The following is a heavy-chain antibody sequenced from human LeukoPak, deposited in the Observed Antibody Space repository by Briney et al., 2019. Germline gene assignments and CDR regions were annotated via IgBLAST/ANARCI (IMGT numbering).Heavy chain of an antibody. J-gene: IGHJ4*02. Sequence: SETLSLTCTVSGGSISSSSYYWGWIRQPPGKGLEWIGSIYYSGSTYYNPSLKSRVTISVDTSKNQFSLKLSSVTAADTAVYYCARKGIAVAGTGDYWGQGILVTVSS. CDR2: IYYSGST. V-gene: IGHV4-39*01. CDR3: ARKGIAVAGTGDY. D-gene: IGHD6-13*01. CDR1: GGSISSSSYY.